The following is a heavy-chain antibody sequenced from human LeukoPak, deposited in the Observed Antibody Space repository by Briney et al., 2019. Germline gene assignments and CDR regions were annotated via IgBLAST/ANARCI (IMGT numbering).Heavy chain of an antibody. CDR2: VSSDGGHK. CDR1: GFSFSMFT. V-gene: IGHV3-30-3*01. Sequence: PGGSLRPSCAASGFSFSMFTTHWVRQAPGKGLEWVAVVSSDGGHKYYAESVQGRFTVSRDDSKNTVYLQMNSLSPEDTAVYYCARGGPAISAFLGDLAYWGQGALVTVSS. D-gene: IGHD3-16*01. J-gene: IGHJ4*02. CDR3: ARGGPAISAFLGDLAY.